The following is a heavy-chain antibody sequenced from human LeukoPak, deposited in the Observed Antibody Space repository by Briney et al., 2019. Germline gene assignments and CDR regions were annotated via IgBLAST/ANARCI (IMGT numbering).Heavy chain of an antibody. Sequence: GGSLRLSCAASEFTFSTYWMNWVRQAPGKGLEWVANIKQDGGEKYYVDSVKGRFTISRDNAKNSLYLQMNSLRAEDTAVYYCASQIVVAAPGAFDIWGQGTMVTVSS. V-gene: IGHV3-7*01. J-gene: IGHJ3*02. D-gene: IGHD3-22*01. CDR2: IKQDGGEK. CDR1: EFTFSTYW. CDR3: ASQIVVAAPGAFDI.